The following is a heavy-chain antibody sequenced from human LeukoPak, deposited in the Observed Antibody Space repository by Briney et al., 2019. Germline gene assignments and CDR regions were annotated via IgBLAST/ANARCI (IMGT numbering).Heavy chain of an antibody. CDR2: ISYDGSNK. V-gene: IGHV3-30*18. D-gene: IGHD2-2*01. Sequence: GGSLRLSCAASGFTFSSYGMHWVRQAPGKGLEWVAVISYDGSNKYYADSVKGRFTISRDNSKNTLYLQMNSLRAEDTAVYYCAKDLGYCSSTSCPPGGYWGQGTLATVSS. CDR1: GFTFSSYG. J-gene: IGHJ4*02. CDR3: AKDLGYCSSTSCPPGGY.